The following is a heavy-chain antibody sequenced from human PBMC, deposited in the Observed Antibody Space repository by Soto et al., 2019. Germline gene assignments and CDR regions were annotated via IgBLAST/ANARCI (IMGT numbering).Heavy chain of an antibody. CDR3: ASGRFGEFVYDFDY. J-gene: IGHJ4*02. CDR1: GYTFTSYG. CDR2: ISAYNGNT. D-gene: IGHD3-10*01. Sequence: QVQLVQSGAEVKKPGASVKVSCKASGYTFTSYGISWVRQAPGQGLEWMGWISAYNGNTNYAQKLQGRVTMTTDTPTTTADLEVRSLGSDDPSAYYCASGRFGEFVYDFDYWGQGPLVTVAA. V-gene: IGHV1-18*01.